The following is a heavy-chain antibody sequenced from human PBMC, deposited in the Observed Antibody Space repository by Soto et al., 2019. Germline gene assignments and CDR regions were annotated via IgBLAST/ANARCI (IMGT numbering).Heavy chain of an antibody. CDR2: ISGSGGST. D-gene: IGHD6-13*01. CDR3: AKDLRGWQQLVPFDY. V-gene: IGHV3-23*01. Sequence: GXCLGLSCAASGFTFSSYAISWVHRAPGKGLEWVSAISGSGGSTYYADSVKGRFTISRDNSKNTLYLQMNSLRAEDTAVYYCAKDLRGWQQLVPFDYWGQGTLVTVSS. CDR1: GFTFSSYA. J-gene: IGHJ4*02.